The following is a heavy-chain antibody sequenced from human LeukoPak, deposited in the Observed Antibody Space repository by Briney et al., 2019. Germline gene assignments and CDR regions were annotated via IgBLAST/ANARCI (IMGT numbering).Heavy chain of an antibody. CDR1: GGSISSYY. CDR3: ARGYSSSWAYFDY. Sequence: SETLSLTCTVSGGSISSYYWSWIRQPPGKGLEWIGYIYYSGSTNYNPSLKSRVTISVDTSKNQFSLKLSSVTAADTAAYYCARGYSSSWAYFDYWGQGTLVTVSS. CDR2: IYYSGST. V-gene: IGHV4-59*01. J-gene: IGHJ4*02. D-gene: IGHD6-13*01.